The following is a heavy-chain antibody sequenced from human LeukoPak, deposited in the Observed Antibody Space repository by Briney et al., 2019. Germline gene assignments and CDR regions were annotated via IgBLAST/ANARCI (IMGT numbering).Heavy chain of an antibody. CDR3: ARLTGTGYFDL. CDR1: GLTLSSYS. J-gene: IGHJ4*02. Sequence: GGSLRLSCAASGLTLSSYSMNWVRQVPGKGLEWISYISVGSDAAYYADSVRGRFTISRDTAKNSLILQMNSLRAGDTARYFCARLTGTGYFDLWGQGTPVTVSS. V-gene: IGHV3-48*01. D-gene: IGHD1-20*01. CDR2: ISVGSDAA.